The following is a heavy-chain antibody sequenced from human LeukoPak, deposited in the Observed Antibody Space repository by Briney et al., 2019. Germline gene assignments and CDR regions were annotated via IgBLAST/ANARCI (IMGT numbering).Heavy chain of an antibody. J-gene: IGHJ5*02. CDR1: GYTFTSYG. Sequence: ASVKVSCKASGYTFTSYGISWVRQAPGQGLEWMGWISAYNGNTNYAQKLQGRVTMTTDTSTSTAYMELRSLRSDDTAVYYCARDRYYGSGREYWFDPWGQGTLVTVSS. CDR2: ISAYNGNT. CDR3: ARDRYYGSGREYWFDP. D-gene: IGHD3-10*01. V-gene: IGHV1-18*01.